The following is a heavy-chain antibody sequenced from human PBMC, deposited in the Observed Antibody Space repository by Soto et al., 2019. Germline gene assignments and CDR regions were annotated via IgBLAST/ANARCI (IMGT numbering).Heavy chain of an antibody. CDR3: ARGRYCLTGRCFPNWFDS. CDR1: GDSISSVDYF. J-gene: IGHJ5*01. Sequence: TLSLTCSVSGDSISSVDYFWALIRQPPGQALEYIGYIYKSATTYYNPSFESRVAISPDTSKSQFSLNVTSVTAADTAVYFCARGRYCLTGRCFPNWFDSWGQGTLVTVSS. CDR2: IYKSATT. V-gene: IGHV4-30-4*01. D-gene: IGHD2-15*01.